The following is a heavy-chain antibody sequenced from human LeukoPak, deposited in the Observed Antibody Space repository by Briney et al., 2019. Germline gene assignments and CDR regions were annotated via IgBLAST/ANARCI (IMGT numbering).Heavy chain of an antibody. J-gene: IGHJ4*02. Sequence: GGSLRLSCAASGFTFSSYSMNWGRQAPGKGLEWVSSISSSSSYIYYADSVKGRFTISRDNAKNSLYLQMNSLRAEDTAVYYCANNRGGRRGYSYGYFDYWGQGTLVTVSS. CDR2: ISSSSSYI. CDR1: GFTFSSYS. V-gene: IGHV3-21*01. CDR3: ANNRGGRRGYSYGYFDY. D-gene: IGHD5-18*01.